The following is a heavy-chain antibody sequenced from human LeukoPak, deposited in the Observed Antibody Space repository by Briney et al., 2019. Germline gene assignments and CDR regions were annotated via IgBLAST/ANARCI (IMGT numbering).Heavy chain of an antibody. CDR1: GFTFSSYS. CDR3: ARGLYCSSTSCYLVVGWFDP. J-gene: IGHJ5*02. Sequence: GGSLRLSCAASGFTFSSYSMNWVRQAPGKGLEWVSSISSSSSYIYYADSVKGRFTISRDNAKNSLYLQMNSLRAEDTAVYYCARGLYCSSTSCYLVVGWFDPWGQGTLVTVSS. D-gene: IGHD2-2*01. V-gene: IGHV3-21*01. CDR2: ISSSSSYI.